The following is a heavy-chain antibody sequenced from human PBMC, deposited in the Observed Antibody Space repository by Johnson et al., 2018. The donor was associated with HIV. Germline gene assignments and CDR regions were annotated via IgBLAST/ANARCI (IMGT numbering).Heavy chain of an antibody. D-gene: IGHD3-10*01. CDR3: ARAPEVRVIDAFDI. CDR1: GFTFSDYY. V-gene: IGHV3-11*04. J-gene: IGHJ3*02. Sequence: QVQLVESGGGLVKPGGSLRLSCAASGFTFSDYYMSWIRQAPGKGLEWVSYISSSGSTIYYADSVKGRFTIFRDNAKNSLYLQMNILTAEETSVYYCARAPEVRVIDAFDIWGQGTMVTVS. CDR2: ISSSGSTI.